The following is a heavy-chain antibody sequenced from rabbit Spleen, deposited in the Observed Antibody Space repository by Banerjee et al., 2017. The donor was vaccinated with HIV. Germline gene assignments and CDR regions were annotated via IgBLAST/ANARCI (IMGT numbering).Heavy chain of an antibody. J-gene: IGHJ6*01. CDR2: AYAGSSGST. CDR1: GFSFNSGYD. D-gene: IGHD8-1*01. CDR3: ARDAGTSFSTYGMDL. Sequence: QSLEESGGGLVKPGASLTLTCKASGFSFNSGYDMCWGRQAPGKGLEWVACAYAGSSGSTYYASWAKGRFTISKTSSTTVTLQMTSLTAADTATYFCARDAGTSFSTYGMDLWGPGTLVTV. V-gene: IGHV1S40*01.